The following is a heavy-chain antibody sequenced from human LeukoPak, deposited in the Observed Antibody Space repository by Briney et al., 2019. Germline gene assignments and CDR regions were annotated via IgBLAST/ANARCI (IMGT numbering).Heavy chain of an antibody. V-gene: IGHV3-33*01. D-gene: IGHD3-16*02. CDR2: IWYDGSNK. Sequence: GGSLRLSCAASGFTFSSYGMHWVRQAPGKGLEWVAAIWYDGSNKYYADSVKGRFTISRDNSKNTLYLQMNSLRAEDTAVYYCARDGPDYDYVWGSYRAPPPLDYWGQGTLVTVSS. J-gene: IGHJ4*02. CDR1: GFTFSSYG. CDR3: ARDGPDYDYVWGSYRAPPPLDY.